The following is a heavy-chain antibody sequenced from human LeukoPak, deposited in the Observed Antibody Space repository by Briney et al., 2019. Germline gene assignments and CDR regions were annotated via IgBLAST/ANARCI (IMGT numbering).Heavy chain of an antibody. CDR2: ISYDGSNK. CDR1: GFTLSSYG. D-gene: IGHD3-10*01. V-gene: IGHV3-30*18. Sequence: GRSLRLSCAASGFTLSSYGMHWVRQAPDKGLEWVAVISYDGSNKYYADSVKGRFTISRDNSKNTLYLQMNSLRAEDTAVYYCAEDPKGELTMVRGVIIPHFDYWGQGTLVTVSS. J-gene: IGHJ4*02. CDR3: AEDPKGELTMVRGVIIPHFDY.